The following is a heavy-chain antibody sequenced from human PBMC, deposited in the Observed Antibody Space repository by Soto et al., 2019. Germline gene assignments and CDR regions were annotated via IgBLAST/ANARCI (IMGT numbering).Heavy chain of an antibody. J-gene: IGHJ4*02. CDR1: GFTFSSYS. CDR2: ISSSSSTI. Sequence: EVQLVESGGGLVQPGGSLRLSCAASGFTFSSYSMNWVRQAPGKGLEWVSYISSSSSTIYYADSVKGRFTISRDNAKNSLYLQMNSLRDEDTAVYYCARLRYYYDSSGMGCFDYWGQGTLVTVSS. D-gene: IGHD3-22*01. V-gene: IGHV3-48*02. CDR3: ARLRYYYDSSGMGCFDY.